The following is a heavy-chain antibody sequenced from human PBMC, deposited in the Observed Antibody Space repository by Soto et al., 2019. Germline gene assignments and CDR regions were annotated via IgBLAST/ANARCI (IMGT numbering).Heavy chain of an antibody. Sequence: GGSLRLSCAASGFTFSSYAMSWVRQAPGKGLEWVSAISGSGGSTYYADSVKGRFTISRVNSKNTLYLQMNSLRAEDTAVYYCAKFGYYYDSSGYFDYWGQGTLVTVSS. D-gene: IGHD3-22*01. CDR2: ISGSGGST. J-gene: IGHJ4*02. CDR3: AKFGYYYDSSGYFDY. V-gene: IGHV3-23*01. CDR1: GFTFSSYA.